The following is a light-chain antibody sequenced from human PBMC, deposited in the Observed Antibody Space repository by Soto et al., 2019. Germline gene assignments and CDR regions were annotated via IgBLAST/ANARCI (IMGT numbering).Light chain of an antibody. CDR2: KAS. CDR1: QSINGW. J-gene: IGKJ1*01. Sequence: DIQFTQSPSTLSASVGDRVAIPCRASQSINGWLAWYRQKPGQAPNILIYKASNLADDVPSRFTGSGAGTDFTLTIDRLQPEDVETDYCPQSYTTPWTFGLGTQVDI. V-gene: IGKV1-5*03. CDR3: PQSYTTPWT.